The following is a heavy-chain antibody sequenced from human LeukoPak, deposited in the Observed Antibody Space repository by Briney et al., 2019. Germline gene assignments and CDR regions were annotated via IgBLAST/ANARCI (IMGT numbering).Heavy chain of an antibody. CDR3: ARQAYYYYYMDV. V-gene: IGHV1-18*01. CDR2: ISAYNGNT. CDR1: GYTFTSYG. J-gene: IGHJ6*03. Sequence: ASVKVSYKASGYTFTSYGISWVRQAPGQGLEWMGWISAYNGNTNYAQKLQGRVTMTTDTSTSTAYMELRSLRSDDTAVYYCARQAYYYYYMDVWGKGATVTVSS.